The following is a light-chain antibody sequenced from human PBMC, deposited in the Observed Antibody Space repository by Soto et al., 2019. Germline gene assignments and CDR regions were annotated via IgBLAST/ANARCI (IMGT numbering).Light chain of an antibody. CDR2: DVS. J-gene: IGLJ2*01. Sequence: QSALTQPASVSGSPGQSIAISCTGTSSDVGGYNYVAWYQQYPGKAPKLMIFDVSNRPSGVSSRFSGSKSGNTASLNISGLQAEDEADYYCSSYTSSSTLIFGGGTKLTVL. CDR1: SSDVGGYNY. CDR3: SSYTSSSTLI. V-gene: IGLV2-14*01.